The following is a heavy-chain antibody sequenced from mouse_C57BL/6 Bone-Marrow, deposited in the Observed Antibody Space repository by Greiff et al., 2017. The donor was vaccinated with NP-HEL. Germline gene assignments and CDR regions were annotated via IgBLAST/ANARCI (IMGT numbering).Heavy chain of an antibody. J-gene: IGHJ2*01. CDR3: ARKMGYGSPYYFDY. D-gene: IGHD1-1*01. Sequence: QVQLKQSGAELVKPGASVKISCKASGYAFSSYWMNRVKQRPGKGLEWIGQIYPGDGDTNYNGKFKGKATLTADKSSSTAYMQLSSLTSEDSAVYFCARKMGYGSPYYFDYWGQGTTLTVSS. CDR1: GYAFSSYW. V-gene: IGHV1-80*01. CDR2: IYPGDGDT.